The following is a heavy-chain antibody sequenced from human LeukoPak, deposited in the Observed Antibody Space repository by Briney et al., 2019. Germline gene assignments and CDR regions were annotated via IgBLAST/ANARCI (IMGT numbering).Heavy chain of an antibody. J-gene: IGHJ6*02. CDR1: GFTFSSYA. CDR3: AREEEYYYYGMDV. Sequence: GGSLRLSCAASGFTFSSYAMSWVRQAPGKGLEWVANIKQDGSEKYYADSVKGRFTISRDNAKNSLYLQMNSLRAEDTAVYYCAREEEYYYYGMDVWGQGTTVTVSS. V-gene: IGHV3-7*01. CDR2: IKQDGSEK.